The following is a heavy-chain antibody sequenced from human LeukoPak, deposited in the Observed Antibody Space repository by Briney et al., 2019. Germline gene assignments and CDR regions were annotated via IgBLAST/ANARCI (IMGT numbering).Heavy chain of an antibody. V-gene: IGHV1-2*02. CDR1: GYTFISYA. CDR3: ATGTDYDILTGYHSFDY. CDR2: INPNSGGT. D-gene: IGHD3-9*01. Sequence: ASVKVSCKASGYTFISYAMNWVRQAPGQGLEWMGWINPNSGGTNYAQKFQGRVTMTRDTSISTAYMELSRLRSDDTAVYYCATGTDYDILTGYHSFDYWGQGTLVTVSS. J-gene: IGHJ4*02.